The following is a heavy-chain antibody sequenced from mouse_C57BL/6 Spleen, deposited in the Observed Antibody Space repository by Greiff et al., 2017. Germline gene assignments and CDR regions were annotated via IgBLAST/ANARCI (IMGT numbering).Heavy chain of an antibody. D-gene: IGHD2-3*01. Sequence: QVQLQQPGAELVKPGASVKLSCKASGYTFTSYWMHWVKQRPGQGLEWIGMIHPNSGSTNYNEKFKSKATLTVDKSSSTAYMQLSSLTSGDSAVYYCARSYDGYYLYFDYWGQGTTLTVSS. J-gene: IGHJ2*01. V-gene: IGHV1-64*01. CDR2: IHPNSGST. CDR3: ARSYDGYYLYFDY. CDR1: GYTFTSYW.